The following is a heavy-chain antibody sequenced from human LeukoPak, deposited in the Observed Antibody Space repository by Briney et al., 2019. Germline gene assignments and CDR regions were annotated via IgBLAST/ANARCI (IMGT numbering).Heavy chain of an antibody. J-gene: IGHJ4*02. D-gene: IGHD5-18*01. CDR1: GFTFSSYA. CDR3: ARDQGYSYVGY. V-gene: IGHV3-30-3*01. CDR2: ISYDGSNK. Sequence: GSLRLSCAASGFTFSSYAMHWVRQAPGKGMECVAVISYDGSNKYYADSVKGRFTISRDNSKNTLYVQMNSLRAEDTAVYYCARDQGYSYVGYWGQGTLVPVSS.